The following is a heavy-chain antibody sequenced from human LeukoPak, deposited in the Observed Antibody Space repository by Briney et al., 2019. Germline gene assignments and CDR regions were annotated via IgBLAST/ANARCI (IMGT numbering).Heavy chain of an antibody. V-gene: IGHV3-23*01. J-gene: IGHJ4*02. CDR2: ISGRGGST. D-gene: IGHD3-10*01. CDR3: AKATGS. Sequence: GGSLRLSCSASGLIFSTYDMSWVRQAPGKGLEWVSVISGRGGSTYYEDSVKGRFTISRDNSKNTLYLQMNSLRAEDTAVYYCAKATGSGGQGTLVTVSS. CDR1: GLIFSTYD.